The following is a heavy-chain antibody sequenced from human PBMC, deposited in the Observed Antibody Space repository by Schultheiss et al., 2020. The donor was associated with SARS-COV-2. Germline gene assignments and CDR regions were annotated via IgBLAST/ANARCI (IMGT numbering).Heavy chain of an antibody. V-gene: IGHV4-59*12. CDR3: ARGPFDMDV. CDR2: IYHSGST. J-gene: IGHJ6*03. CDR1: GGSISSYY. Sequence: SETLSLTCTVSGGSISSYYWSWIRQPPGKGLEWIGYIYHSGSTYYNPSLKSRVTISVDTSKNQFSLKLNSVTAADTAVYFCARGPFDMDVWGKGTTVTVSS. D-gene: IGHD3-10*01.